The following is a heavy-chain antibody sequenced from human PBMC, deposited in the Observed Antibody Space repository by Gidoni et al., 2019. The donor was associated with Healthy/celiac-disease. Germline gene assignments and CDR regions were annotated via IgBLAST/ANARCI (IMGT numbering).Heavy chain of an antibody. V-gene: IGHV4-59*08. CDR2: IYYSGST. CDR3: ARLSDYYDSSGYPAVVDY. D-gene: IGHD3-22*01. Sequence: QVQLQESGPGLVKPSETLSLTCTVSGVSISSYYWSWIRQPPGKGLEWIGYIYYSGSTNYNPSLKSRVTISVDTSKNQFSLKLSSVTAADTAVYYCARLSDYYDSSGYPAVVDYWGQGTLVTVSS. J-gene: IGHJ4*02. CDR1: GVSISSYY.